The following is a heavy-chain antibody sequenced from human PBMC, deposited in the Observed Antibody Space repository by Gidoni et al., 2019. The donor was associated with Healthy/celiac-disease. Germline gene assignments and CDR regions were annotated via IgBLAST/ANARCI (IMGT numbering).Heavy chain of an antibody. Sequence: EVQLVESGGGLVQPGRSLRLSCTASGFTFGDYAMSWFRQAPGKGLEWVGFIRSKAYGGTTEYAASVKGRFTISRDDSKSIAYLQMNSLKTEDTAVYYCTRERENFITMIVVVIDAFDIWGQGTMVTVSS. CDR3: TRERENFITMIVVVIDAFDI. CDR2: IRSKAYGGTT. V-gene: IGHV3-49*03. J-gene: IGHJ3*02. D-gene: IGHD3-22*01. CDR1: GFTFGDYA.